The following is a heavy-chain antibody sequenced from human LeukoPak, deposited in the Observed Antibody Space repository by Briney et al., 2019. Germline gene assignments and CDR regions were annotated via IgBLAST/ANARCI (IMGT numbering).Heavy chain of an antibody. J-gene: IGHJ4*02. D-gene: IGHD2-2*01. CDR1: GGSISRSSYY. V-gene: IGHV4-39*01. CDR3: ARRGAHCSSTSCYPYFDY. CDR2: ISYSGST. Sequence: KTSETLSLTCTVSGGSISRSSYYWGWIRQPPGKGLEWIGSISYSGSTDYNPSLRSRVIISADTSKNQFSLKLRSVNAADTAVYYCARRGAHCSSTSCYPYFDYWGQGTLVTVSS.